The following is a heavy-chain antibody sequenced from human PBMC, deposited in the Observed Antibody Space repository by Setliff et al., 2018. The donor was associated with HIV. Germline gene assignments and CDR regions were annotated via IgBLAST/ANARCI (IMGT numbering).Heavy chain of an antibody. V-gene: IGHV4-59*08. CDR2: IYKSGTT. D-gene: IGHD2-21*02. Sequence: SETLSLPCSVSGGSVNSYHWSWIRQPPGKGLEWIGYIYKSGTTNYSPSLKSRVTISAGPSKNQFSLKLTSVTAADTAVYHCGRLSETAMASFDSWGQGILVTVSS. CDR3: GRLSETAMASFDS. J-gene: IGHJ4*02. CDR1: GGSVNSYH.